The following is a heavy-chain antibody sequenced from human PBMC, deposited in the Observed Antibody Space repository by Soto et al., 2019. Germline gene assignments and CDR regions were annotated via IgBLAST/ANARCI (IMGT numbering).Heavy chain of an antibody. CDR2: IIPIFGTA. CDR1: GDTFSSYA. Sequence: AASVKVSCKASGDTFSSYAISWVRQAPGQGLEWMGGIIPIFGTANYAQKFQGRVTITADESTSTAYMELSSLRSEDTAVYYCARRRSDDAFDIWGQGTMVTVSS. J-gene: IGHJ3*02. CDR3: ARRRSDDAFDI. V-gene: IGHV1-69*13.